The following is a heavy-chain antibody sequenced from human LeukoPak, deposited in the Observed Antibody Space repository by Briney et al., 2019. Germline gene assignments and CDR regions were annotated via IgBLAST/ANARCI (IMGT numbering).Heavy chain of an antibody. V-gene: IGHV4-59*08. CDR3: ARLRSYDFWSGTLDP. D-gene: IGHD3-3*01. Sequence: SETLSLTCTVSGGSISSYYWSWIRQPPGKGLEWIGYIYYSGSTNYNPSLKSRVTISVDTSKNQFSLKLSSVTAADTAVYYCARLRSYDFWSGTLDPWGQGTLVTVSS. CDR2: IYYSGST. CDR1: GGSISSYY. J-gene: IGHJ5*02.